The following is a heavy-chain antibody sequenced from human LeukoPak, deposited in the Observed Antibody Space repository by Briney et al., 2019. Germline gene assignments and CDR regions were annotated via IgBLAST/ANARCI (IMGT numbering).Heavy chain of an antibody. CDR3: ATNSGYRIDY. V-gene: IGHV3-21*01. Sequence: PGGSLRLSCAASGFIFSSYSMNWVRQAPGKGLEWVSSISSSSTYIYYADSVKGRFTISRDNAKNSLYLQLNSLRAEDTAVYYCATNSGYRIDYWGQGTLVIVSS. D-gene: IGHD5-12*01. CDR1: GFIFSSYS. J-gene: IGHJ4*02. CDR2: ISSSSTYI.